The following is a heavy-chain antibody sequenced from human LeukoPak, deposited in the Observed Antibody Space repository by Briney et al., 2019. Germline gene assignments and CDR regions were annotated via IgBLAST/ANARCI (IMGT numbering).Heavy chain of an antibody. V-gene: IGHV1-46*01. CDR2: INPGSGAT. CDR1: GYTFTRHY. CDR3: ARGASGGATGNWFDP. D-gene: IGHD1-26*01. J-gene: IGHJ5*02. Sequence: GASVKVSCKASGYTFTRHYMNWVRQAPGQGLEWMGKINPGSGATGYAQNFQGRVTMTRDTSTSTVYMELSSLRSEDTAVYYCARGASGGATGNWFDPWGQGTLVTVSS.